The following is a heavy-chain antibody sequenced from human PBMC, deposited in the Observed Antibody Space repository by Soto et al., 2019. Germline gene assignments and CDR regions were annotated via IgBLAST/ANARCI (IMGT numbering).Heavy chain of an antibody. CDR2: IYYSGST. J-gene: IGHJ5*02. D-gene: IGHD6-13*01. V-gene: IGHV4-39*01. CDR1: GGSISSSSYY. CDR3: ARHARAGNWFDP. Sequence: SESLSLTCTVSGGSISSSSYYWGWIRQPPGKGLEWIGSIYYSGSTYYNPSLKSRVTISVDTSKNQFSLKLSSVTAADTAVYYCARHARAGNWFDPWGQGTLVTVSP.